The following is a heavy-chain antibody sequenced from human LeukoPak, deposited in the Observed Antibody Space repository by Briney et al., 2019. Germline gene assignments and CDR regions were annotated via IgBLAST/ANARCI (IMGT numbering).Heavy chain of an antibody. CDR2: ISGSGGST. J-gene: IGHJ4*02. CDR3: AKSDCGGDCYLLDY. Sequence: PGGSLRLSCAASGFTFSSYAMSWVRQAPGKGLEWVSAISGSGGSTYYADSVKGRFTISRDNSKNTLYLQMNSLRAEDTAVNYCAKSDCGGDCYLLDYWGQGTLVTVSS. V-gene: IGHV3-23*01. CDR1: GFTFSSYA. D-gene: IGHD2-21*02.